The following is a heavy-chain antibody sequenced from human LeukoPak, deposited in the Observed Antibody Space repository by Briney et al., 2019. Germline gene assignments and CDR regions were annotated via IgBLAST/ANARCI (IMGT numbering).Heavy chain of an antibody. CDR1: GGSFSGYY. V-gene: IGHV4-34*01. CDR3: ARVGYSGYHDAFDI. J-gene: IGHJ3*02. D-gene: IGHD5-12*01. CDR2: INHCGST. Sequence: SETLSLTCAVYGGSFSGYYWSWIRQPPGKGLEWIGEINHCGSTNYNPSLKSRVTISVDTSKNQFSLKLSSVTAADTAVYYCARVGYSGYHDAFDIWGQGTMVTVSS.